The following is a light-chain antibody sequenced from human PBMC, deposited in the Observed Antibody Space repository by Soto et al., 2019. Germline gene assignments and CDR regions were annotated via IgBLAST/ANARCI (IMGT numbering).Light chain of an antibody. J-gene: IGKJ5*01. V-gene: IGKV1-33*01. CDR3: QHFDNFPRAIT. CDR1: QDISNY. CDR2: GAS. Sequence: DIQMTQSPSSLSASVGDRVTITCQASQDISNYLNWYQQKPGKVPKLLIYGASNLETGVSSRFSGSGSGTDFTFTISSLQPEDIATYYCQHFDNFPRAITFGQGTRL.